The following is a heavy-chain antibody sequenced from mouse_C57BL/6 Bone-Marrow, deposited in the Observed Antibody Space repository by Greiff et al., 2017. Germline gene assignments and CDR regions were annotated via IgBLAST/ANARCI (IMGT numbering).Heavy chain of an antibody. CDR1: GYSFTDYN. V-gene: IGHV1-39*01. CDR2: INPNYGNT. CDR3: ARGVRYYYYFAY. J-gene: IGHJ2*01. D-gene: IGHD1-1*01. Sequence: VQLQQSGPELVKPGASVKISCKASGYSFTDYNMNWVKQSNGKSLEWIGVINPNYGNTNYNQTFKGKATLTADQSSSTAYMQLNSLTSEDSAVYYCARGVRYYYYFAYWGQGTTLTVSS.